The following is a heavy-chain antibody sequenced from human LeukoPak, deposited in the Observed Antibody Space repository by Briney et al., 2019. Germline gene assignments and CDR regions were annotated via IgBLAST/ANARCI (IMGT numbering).Heavy chain of an antibody. V-gene: IGHV3-7*01. D-gene: IGHD3-10*01. J-gene: IGHJ5*02. CDR2: IKQDGSEK. Sequence: GGSLRLSCAASGLTFSGQWMSWVRQAPGKGLEWVANIKQDGSEKYYVDSVKGRFTISRDNAKNSLYLQMNSLRVEDTAVYYCAKDHSGSYYPNWFDPWGQGTRVTVSS. CDR3: AKDHSGSYYPNWFDP. CDR1: GLTFSGQW.